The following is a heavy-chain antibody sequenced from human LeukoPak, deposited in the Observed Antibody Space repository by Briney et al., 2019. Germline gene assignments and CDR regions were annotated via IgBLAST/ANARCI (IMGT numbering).Heavy chain of an antibody. V-gene: IGHV4-61*02. CDR1: GGSISSGSYY. J-gene: IGHJ5*02. CDR3: ARDGSYYDSGSYYGWFDP. D-gene: IGHD3-10*01. Sequence: SETLSLTCTVSGGSISSGSYYWRWIRQPAGKGLEWIGRIYTSGSPNYNPSLKSRVTISVDTSKNQFSLQLSSVTAADTAVYYCARDGSYYDSGSYYGWFDPWGQGTLVTVSS. CDR2: IYTSGSP.